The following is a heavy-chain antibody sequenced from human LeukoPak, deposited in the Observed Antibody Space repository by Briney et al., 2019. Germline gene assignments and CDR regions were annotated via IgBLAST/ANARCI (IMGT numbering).Heavy chain of an antibody. CDR2: ISGSGGNT. CDR3: ANSYGSGTNAFDI. D-gene: IGHD3-10*01. CDR1: GFTFNNYA. J-gene: IGHJ3*02. V-gene: IGHV3-23*01. Sequence: GGSLRLSCAASGFTFNNYAMSWVRQAPGKGLEWVSAISGSGGNTHYADSVKGRFTISRDNSKNTLYLQMNSLRAEDTAVYYCANSYGSGTNAFDIWGQGTMVTVSS.